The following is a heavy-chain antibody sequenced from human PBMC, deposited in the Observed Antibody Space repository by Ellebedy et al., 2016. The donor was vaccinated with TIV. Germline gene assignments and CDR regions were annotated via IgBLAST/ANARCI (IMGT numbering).Heavy chain of an antibody. CDR3: ARWFGELLYVRWFDP. CDR2: IYYTGSS. CDR1: GGSISRSSYY. D-gene: IGHD3-10*01. Sequence: SETLSLTCTVSGGSISRSSYYWGWIRQPPQKGLDWIGSIYYTGSSFYNPSLKSRVTISVDTSKSQFSLRLTSVTAADTAVYYCARWFGELLYVRWFDPWGQGTLVTVSS. J-gene: IGHJ5*02. V-gene: IGHV4-39*01.